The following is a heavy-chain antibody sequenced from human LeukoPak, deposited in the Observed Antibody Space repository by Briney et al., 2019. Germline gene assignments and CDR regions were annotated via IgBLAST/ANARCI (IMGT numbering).Heavy chain of an antibody. V-gene: IGHV3-48*03. CDR3: ARSFTRPGYYYYMDV. Sequence: GGSLRLSCAASGFTFSSYEMNWVRQAPGKGLEWVSYISSSGSTIYYADSVKGRFTISRDNAKNSLYLQMNSLRAEDTAVYYCARSFTRPGYYYYMDVWGKGTMVTVSS. CDR2: ISSSGSTI. D-gene: IGHD1-14*01. CDR1: GFTFSSYE. J-gene: IGHJ6*03.